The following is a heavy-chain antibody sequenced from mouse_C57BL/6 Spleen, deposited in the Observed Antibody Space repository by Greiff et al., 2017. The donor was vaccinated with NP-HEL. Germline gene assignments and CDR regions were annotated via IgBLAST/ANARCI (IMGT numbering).Heavy chain of an antibody. CDR2: ISYDGSN. D-gene: IGHD2-1*01. V-gene: IGHV3-6*01. CDR1: GYSITSGYY. Sequence: ESGPGLVKPSQSLSLTCSVTGYSITSGYYWNWIRQFPGNKLEWMGYISYDGSNNYNPSLKNRISITRDTSKNQFFLKLNSVTTEDTATYYCARDYGNPFGYWGQGTTLTVSS. CDR3: ARDYGNPFGY. J-gene: IGHJ2*01.